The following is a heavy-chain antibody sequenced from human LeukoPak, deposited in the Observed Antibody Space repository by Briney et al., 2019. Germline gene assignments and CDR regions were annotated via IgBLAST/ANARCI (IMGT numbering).Heavy chain of an antibody. D-gene: IGHD5-24*01. V-gene: IGHV3-72*01. CDR3: ARDTRDGIDY. CDR1: GFAFSDHY. CDR2: TRNKADSHNT. J-gene: IGHJ4*02. Sequence: GGSLRLSCAASGFAFSDHYMDWVRQAPGQGLGWVGRTRNKADSHNTDYAASVKGRFTISRDDSKNSLFLQMNSLRTEDTAVYYCARDTRDGIDYWGQGTLVTVSS.